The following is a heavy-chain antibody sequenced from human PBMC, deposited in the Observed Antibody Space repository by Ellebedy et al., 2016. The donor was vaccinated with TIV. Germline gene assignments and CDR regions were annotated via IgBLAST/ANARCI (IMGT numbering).Heavy chain of an antibody. D-gene: IGHD6-13*01. J-gene: IGHJ4*02. Sequence: PGGSLRLSCAASAFAFTSYAIHWVRQAPGKGLEWVAVVSYDESNKYYAASVKGRFTISRDNSKNTLYLQMNSLRAEDTAVYYCARDLKKRAAAGTELDYWGQGTLVTVSS. CDR3: ARDLKKRAAAGTELDY. CDR1: AFAFTSYA. V-gene: IGHV3-30-3*01. CDR2: VSYDESNK.